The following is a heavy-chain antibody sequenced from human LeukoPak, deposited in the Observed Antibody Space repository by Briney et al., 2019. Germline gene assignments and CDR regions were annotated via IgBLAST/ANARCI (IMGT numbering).Heavy chain of an antibody. CDR2: IYHSGSI. V-gene: IGHV4-39*07. CDR3: ARDDYGDYKYAFDI. J-gene: IGHJ3*02. D-gene: IGHD4-17*01. Sequence: PSETLSLTCTVSGGSISSSSYYWGWIRQPPGKGLEWIGSIYHSGSINYNPSLKSRVTISVDKSKNQFSLNLSSVTAADTAVYYCARDDYGDYKYAFDIWGQGTMVTVSS. CDR1: GGSISSSSYY.